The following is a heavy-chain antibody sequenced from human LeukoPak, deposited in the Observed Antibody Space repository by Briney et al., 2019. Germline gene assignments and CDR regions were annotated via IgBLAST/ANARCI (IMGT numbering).Heavy chain of an antibody. Sequence: ASVTVSCKVSGYTLIDLAMHWVRQAPGRGLEWMGGLDPEDGEAIYAQPLQGRVTMTEDTSSDTAYMVLSSLRSEDTAVYYCATRNFGDYGAFDIWGQGTMVTVSS. J-gene: IGHJ3*02. V-gene: IGHV1-24*01. D-gene: IGHD4-17*01. CDR3: ATRNFGDYGAFDI. CDR2: LDPEDGEA. CDR1: GYTLIDLA.